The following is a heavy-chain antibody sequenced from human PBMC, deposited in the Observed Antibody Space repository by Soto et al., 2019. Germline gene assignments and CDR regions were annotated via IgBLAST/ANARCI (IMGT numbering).Heavy chain of an antibody. J-gene: IGHJ3*02. Sequence: SGGSLRLSCAASGFTFSSYSMNWVRQAPGKGLEWVSYISSSSSTIYYADSVKGRFTISRDNAKNSLYLQMNSLRAEDTAVYYCASLSGPDAFDIWGQGTMVTVSS. V-gene: IGHV3-48*01. CDR3: ASLSGPDAFDI. D-gene: IGHD2-15*01. CDR1: GFTFSSYS. CDR2: ISSSSSTI.